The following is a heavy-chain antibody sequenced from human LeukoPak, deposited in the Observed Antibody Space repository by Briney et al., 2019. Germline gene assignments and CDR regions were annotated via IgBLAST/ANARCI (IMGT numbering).Heavy chain of an antibody. J-gene: IGHJ4*02. CDR2: FNSDGRNT. CDR3: ARGRYYLDS. V-gene: IGHV3-74*01. CDR1: GFTFSTYW. D-gene: IGHD4-17*01. Sequence: GGPLRLSCAASGFTFSTYWMHWVRQAPGKGLVWVSRFNSDGRNTYYADSVKGRFTISRDNAKNTLYLQMNSLRAEDTAVYYCARGRYYLDSWGQGTLVTVSS.